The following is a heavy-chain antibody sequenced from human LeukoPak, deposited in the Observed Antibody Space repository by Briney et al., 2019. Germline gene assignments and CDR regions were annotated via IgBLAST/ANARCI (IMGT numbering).Heavy chain of an antibody. Sequence: SVKVSCKASGYTFTSYDINWVRQAPGQGLEWMGGIIPIFGTANYAQKFQGRVTITADKSTSTAYMELSSLRSEDTAVYYCARVGIRLIYMDVWGKGTTVTVSS. CDR3: ARVGIRLIYMDV. D-gene: IGHD2-21*01. V-gene: IGHV1-69*06. J-gene: IGHJ6*03. CDR2: IIPIFGTA. CDR1: GYTFTSYD.